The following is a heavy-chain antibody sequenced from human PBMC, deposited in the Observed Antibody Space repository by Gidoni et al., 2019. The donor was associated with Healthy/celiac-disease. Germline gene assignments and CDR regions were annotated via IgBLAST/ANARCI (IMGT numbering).Heavy chain of an antibody. CDR2: RSYDVSNK. J-gene: IGHJ1*01. CDR1: GVTLSSYA. Sequence: QVQLVESGGGVVQPGRSLSLYCAASGVTLSSYARHWVRQAPGKVLEWVSVRSYDVSNKYYADAVNGRFTSSRDNSKNTLYLQMNSLRAEDTAVYYCARDRDTVTTRPSRYFQHWGQGTLVTVSS. D-gene: IGHD4-17*01. V-gene: IGHV3-30*16. CDR3: ARDRDTVTTRPSRYFQH.